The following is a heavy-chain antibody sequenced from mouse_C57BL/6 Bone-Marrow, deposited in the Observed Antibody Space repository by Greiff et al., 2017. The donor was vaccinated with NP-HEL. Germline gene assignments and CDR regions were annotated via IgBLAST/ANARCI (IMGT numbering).Heavy chain of an antibody. CDR2: IDPENGDT. CDR1: GFNIKDDY. V-gene: IGHV14-4*01. J-gene: IGHJ3*01. CDR3: VPFYYYGSSWGFAY. D-gene: IGHD1-1*01. Sequence: VHVKQSGAELVRPGASVKLSCTASGFNIKDDYMHWVKQRPEQGLEWIGWIDPENGDTEYASKFQGKATITADTSSNTAYLQLSSLTSEDTAVYYCVPFYYYGSSWGFAYWGQGTLVTVSA.